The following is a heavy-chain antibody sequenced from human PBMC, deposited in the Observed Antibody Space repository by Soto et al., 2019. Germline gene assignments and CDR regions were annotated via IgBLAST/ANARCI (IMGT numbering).Heavy chain of an antibody. Sequence: ASVKVSCQASGYTFTSYGLSRVRQAPGQGLEWMGLISAYNGNTNYAQKLQGRVTMTTDTSASTAYMELSSLRSDDTAVYYCARVPMGRSAIVPWGQGTLVNVSS. V-gene: IGHV1-18*01. CDR1: GYTFTSYG. CDR3: ARVPMGRSAIVP. CDR2: ISAYNGNT. D-gene: IGHD3-10*01. J-gene: IGHJ5*02.